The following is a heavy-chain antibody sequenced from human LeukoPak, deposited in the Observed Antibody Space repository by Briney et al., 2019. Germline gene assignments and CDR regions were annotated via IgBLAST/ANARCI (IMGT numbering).Heavy chain of an antibody. CDR3: ARSPRYSYGIDY. V-gene: IGHV4-59*01. J-gene: IGHJ4*02. D-gene: IGHD5-18*01. CDR1: GGFNTHYY. CDR2: IYYSGST. Sequence: SETLSLTCSVSGGFNTHYYWSWIRQPPGKGLEWIGYIYYSGSTNYNPSLKSRVTMSVDTSKNQFSLKLSSVTAADTAVYYCARSPRYSYGIDYWGQGTLVTVSS.